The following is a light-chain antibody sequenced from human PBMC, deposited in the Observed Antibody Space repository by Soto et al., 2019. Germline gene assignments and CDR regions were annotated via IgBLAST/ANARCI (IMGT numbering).Light chain of an antibody. CDR2: DAS. V-gene: IGKV1-33*01. Sequence: DIQMTQSPSSLSASVGDRVTITCQASQDISNYLNWYQQKPGKAPKLLIYDASNLETGVPSRFSGSGSGTDFTFTISSLQPEDIATYYCQQYDNLHRTCGHGTRLEIK. CDR3: QQYDNLHRT. J-gene: IGKJ5*01. CDR1: QDISNY.